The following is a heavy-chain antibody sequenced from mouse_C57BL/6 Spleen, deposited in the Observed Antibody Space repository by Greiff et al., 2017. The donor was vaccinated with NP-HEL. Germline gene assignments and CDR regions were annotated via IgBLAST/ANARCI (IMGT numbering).Heavy chain of an antibody. V-gene: IGHV1-80*01. J-gene: IGHJ4*01. D-gene: IGHD2-5*01. CDR2: IYPGDGDT. CDR3: ARELGYSTYAMDY. CDR1: GYAFSSYW. Sequence: QVQLKQSGAELVKPGASVKISCKASGYAFSSYWMNWVKQRPGKGLEWIGQIYPGDGDTNYNGKFKGKATLTADKSSSTAYMQLSSLTSEDSAVYFCARELGYSTYAMDYWGQGTSVTVSS.